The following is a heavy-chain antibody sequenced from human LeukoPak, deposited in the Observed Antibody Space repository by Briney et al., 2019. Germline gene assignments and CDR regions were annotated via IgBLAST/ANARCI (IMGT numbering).Heavy chain of an antibody. J-gene: IGHJ4*02. CDR1: GFTFSSYG. CDR3: ARAPGYDILTGYSNFDY. V-gene: IGHV3-33*01. D-gene: IGHD3-9*01. CDR2: IWYDGSNK. Sequence: GGSLRLSCAASGFTFSSYGMHWVRQAPGKGLEWVAVIWYDGSNKYYADSVKGRFTISRDNSKNTLYLQMNSLRAEDTAVYYCARAPGYDILTGYSNFDYWGQGTLVTVSS.